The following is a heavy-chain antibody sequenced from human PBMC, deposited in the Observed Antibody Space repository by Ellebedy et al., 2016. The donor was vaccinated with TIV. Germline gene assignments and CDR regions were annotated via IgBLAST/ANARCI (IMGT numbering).Heavy chain of an antibody. CDR1: GFTFTSHT. CDR3: AKALDYGDGYGMNV. CDR2: ISYDGNNK. J-gene: IGHJ6*02. V-gene: IGHV3-30-3*01. Sequence: GESLKISCASSGFTFTSHTLHWVRQTPGKGLEWVALISYDGNNKYYADSVKGRFTISRDNSKNTLDLQMNSLRAEDTAVYYCAKALDYGDGYGMNVWGQGTTVTVSS. D-gene: IGHD4-17*01.